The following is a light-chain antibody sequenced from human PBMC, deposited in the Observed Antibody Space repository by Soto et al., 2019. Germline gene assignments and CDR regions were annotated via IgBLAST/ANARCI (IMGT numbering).Light chain of an antibody. J-gene: IGLJ1*01. CDR2: EVV. CDR3: KSYDSSLSGSV. CDR1: KSDIGVYDF. V-gene: IGLV2-8*01. Sequence: QSVLTQPPSASGSPGQSVTISCTGTKSDIGVYDFVSWYQHHPGKAPRLIIYEVVQRPSGVPDRFSGSKSGNTASLTVSGLQAADEADYFCKSYDSSLSGSVFGTGTKVTV.